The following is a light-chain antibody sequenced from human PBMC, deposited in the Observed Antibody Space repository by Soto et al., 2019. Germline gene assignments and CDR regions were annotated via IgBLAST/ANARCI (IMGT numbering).Light chain of an antibody. V-gene: IGKV1-39*01. Sequence: DIQMTQSPSSLSASVGDRVTITCRASQSISNYLNWYQQKPGKAPKLLIYDASSLQSGVPSRFSGSGSGTDFTLTISSLQPEDFATYYCQQSDTTPLTFGGGTKVEIK. CDR3: QQSDTTPLT. J-gene: IGKJ4*01. CDR1: QSISNY. CDR2: DAS.